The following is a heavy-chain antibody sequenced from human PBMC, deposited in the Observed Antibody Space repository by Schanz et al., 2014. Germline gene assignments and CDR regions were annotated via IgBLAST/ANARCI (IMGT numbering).Heavy chain of an antibody. V-gene: IGHV3-48*04. J-gene: IGHJ4*02. D-gene: IGHD3-10*01. CDR1: GLIFSNYV. CDR3: ARIGGSVFDY. Sequence: EVQLLESGGGLVQPGGSLKLSCAASGLIFSNYVMSWVRQPPGRGLEWVSSIGNGGDTIYYADSVKGRFTISRDNSKNSLCLQMTSHRAEDTAVYYCARIGGSVFDYWAQGTLVTVSS. CDR2: IGNGGDTI.